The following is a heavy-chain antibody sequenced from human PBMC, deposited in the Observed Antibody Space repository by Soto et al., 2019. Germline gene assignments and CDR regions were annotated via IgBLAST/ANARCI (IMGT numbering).Heavy chain of an antibody. Sequence: QVQLQESGPGLVKPSQTLSLTCTVSGGSISSGGYYWSWIRQHPGKGLEWIGYIYYSGSTYYNPSLKSRVTISVDTSKNQFPLKLSSVTAADTAVYYCSRVASPYYYYGMDVWGQGTTVTVSS. CDR1: GGSISSGGYY. V-gene: IGHV4-31*03. CDR3: SRVASPYYYYGMDV. CDR2: IYYSGST. J-gene: IGHJ6*02.